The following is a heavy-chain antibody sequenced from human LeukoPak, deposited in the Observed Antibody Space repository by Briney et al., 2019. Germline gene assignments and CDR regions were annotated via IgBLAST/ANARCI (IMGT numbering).Heavy chain of an antibody. D-gene: IGHD5-18*01. CDR1: GYSFTSYW. CDR3: ARLNVRYSYGYFDY. V-gene: IGHV5-51*01. Sequence: NPGESLKISCKGSGYSFTSYWIGWVRPMPGKGLEWMGIIYPGDSDTRYSPSFQGQVTISADKSISTAYLQWSSLKASDTAMYYCARLNVRYSYGYFDYWGQGTLVTVSS. J-gene: IGHJ4*02. CDR2: IYPGDSDT.